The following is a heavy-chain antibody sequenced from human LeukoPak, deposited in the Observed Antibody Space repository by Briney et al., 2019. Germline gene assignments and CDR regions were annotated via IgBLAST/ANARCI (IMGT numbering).Heavy chain of an antibody. CDR3: AKDLAGTTDY. Sequence: PRRSLRPSCAASGLTLSSYGMHWVRQAPGKGLEWVAVISYDGSNKYYADSVKGRFTISRDNSKNTLYLQMNSLRAEDTAVYYCAKDLAGTTDYWGQGTLVTVSS. D-gene: IGHD1-7*01. CDR1: GLTLSSYG. J-gene: IGHJ4*02. CDR2: ISYDGSNK. V-gene: IGHV3-30*18.